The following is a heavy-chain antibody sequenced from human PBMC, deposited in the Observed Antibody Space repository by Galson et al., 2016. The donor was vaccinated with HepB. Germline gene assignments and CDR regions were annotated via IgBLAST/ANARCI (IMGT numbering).Heavy chain of an antibody. CDR2: IKSDGSSR. J-gene: IGHJ3*02. Sequence: SLRLSCAASGFIFSGYWMHWVRQVPGKGLVWVSRIKSDGSSRTYADSVKGRFTISRDNAKSTLYLQMYRLRDDDTAVYYCAREGVTFDAFDIWGQGTMVTVSS. D-gene: IGHD2-21*02. CDR3: AREGVTFDAFDI. V-gene: IGHV3-74*01. CDR1: GFIFSGYW.